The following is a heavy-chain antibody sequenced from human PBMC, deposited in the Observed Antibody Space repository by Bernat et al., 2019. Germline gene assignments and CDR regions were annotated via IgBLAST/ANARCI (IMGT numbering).Heavy chain of an antibody. D-gene: IGHD3/OR15-3a*01. CDR2: MKEDGSEK. CDR1: GFSFSSYW. CDR3: ARARYDFWGGFNNAFDV. Sequence: EVQLVESGGGLVQPGGSLRLSCAVSGFSFSSYWMSWVRQAPGKGLEWVANMKEDGSEKYYVDSLKGRFTISRDNANISLYLQMNSLRAEDTAVYYCARARYDFWGGFNNAFDVWGQGTMVTVSS. J-gene: IGHJ3*01. V-gene: IGHV3-7*01.